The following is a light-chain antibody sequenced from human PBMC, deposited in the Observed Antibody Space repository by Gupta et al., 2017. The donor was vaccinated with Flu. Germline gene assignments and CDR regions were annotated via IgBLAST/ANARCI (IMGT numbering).Light chain of an antibody. CDR2: YPS. V-gene: IGKV6-21*01. CDR1: QSIGGS. CDR3: QQSSSLPIT. J-gene: IGKJ4*01. Sequence: EIVLTQSPDFQSVTPKEKVTITCLASQSIGGSLHWYQQKAEQSPKLLIKYPSQYGSGIPSRFRGSGSGTDFTLTINSLETEDAATYYCQQSSSLPITFGGGTKLEIK.